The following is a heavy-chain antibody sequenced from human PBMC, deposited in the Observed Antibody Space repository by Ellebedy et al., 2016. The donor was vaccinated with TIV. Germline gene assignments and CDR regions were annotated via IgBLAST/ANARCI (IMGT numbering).Heavy chain of an antibody. V-gene: IGHV3-21*06. CDR3: ARVLGFCSGVSCYPDY. CDR1: GFTFSSYN. J-gene: IGHJ4*02. Sequence: GESLKISCAASGFTFSSYNMNWVRQAPGKGLEWVASISSSSSYIYYADSVKGRFTISRDNGKSSLYVQMKSLRVEDTAVYYCARVLGFCSGVSCYPDYWGQGTQVTVSS. CDR2: ISSSSSYI. D-gene: IGHD2-15*01.